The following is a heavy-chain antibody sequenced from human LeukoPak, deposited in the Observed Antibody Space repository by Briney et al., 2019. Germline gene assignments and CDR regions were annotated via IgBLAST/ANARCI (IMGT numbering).Heavy chain of an antibody. CDR3: ASGPQTTYYYGSGTPGAFDI. V-gene: IGHV4-61*02. D-gene: IGHD3-10*01. CDR2: IYTSGST. Sequence: PSETLSLTCTVSGGSISSSSYYWSWIRQPAGKGLEWIGRIYTSGSTNYNPSLKSRVTMSVDTSKNQFSLKLSSVTAADTAVYYCASGPQTTYYYGSGTPGAFDIWGQGTMVTVSS. CDR1: GGSISSSSYY. J-gene: IGHJ3*02.